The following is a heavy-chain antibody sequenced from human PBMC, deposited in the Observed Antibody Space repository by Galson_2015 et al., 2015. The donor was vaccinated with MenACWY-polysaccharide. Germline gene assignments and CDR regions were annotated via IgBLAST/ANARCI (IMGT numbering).Heavy chain of an antibody. J-gene: IGHJ6*02. Sequence: SLRLSCAASGFTFDDYAMHWVRHAPGKGLEWVSGISWNSGSIGYADSVKGRFTISRDNAKNSLYLQMNSLRAEDTALYYCAKEVVPAAPQVYYYYGMDVWGQGTTVTVSS. V-gene: IGHV3-9*01. D-gene: IGHD2-2*01. CDR2: ISWNSGSI. CDR1: GFTFDDYA. CDR3: AKEVVPAAPQVYYYYGMDV.